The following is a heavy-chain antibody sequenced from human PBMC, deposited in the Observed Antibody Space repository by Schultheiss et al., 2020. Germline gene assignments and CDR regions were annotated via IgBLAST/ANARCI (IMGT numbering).Heavy chain of an antibody. V-gene: IGHV1-18*01. J-gene: IGHJ4*02. CDR2: MNPNSGNT. D-gene: IGHD5-18*01. Sequence: ASVKVSCKASGGTFSSYAISWVRQAPGQGLEWMGWMNPNSGNTGYAQNLLGRVTMTTDTSTSTAYMELRSLRSDDTAVYYCARDQLWEIFDYWGQGTLVTVSS. CDR1: GGTFSSYA. CDR3: ARDQLWEIFDY.